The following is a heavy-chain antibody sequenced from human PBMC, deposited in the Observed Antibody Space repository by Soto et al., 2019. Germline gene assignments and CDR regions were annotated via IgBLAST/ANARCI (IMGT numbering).Heavy chain of an antibody. J-gene: IGHJ6*02. V-gene: IGHV1-69*01. CDR1: GGTFNNYA. Sequence: QEQLLQSGAEVRKPGSSVKVSCKASGGTFNNYAVSWVRQAPGQGLEWMGGIIPMFETVNYAQRFQGRLTIAADESTSTAYMELTSLTSADTAIYFCARGLRTGNYGMDVWGQGTTVTFSS. D-gene: IGHD2-15*01. CDR2: IIPMFETV. CDR3: ARGLRTGNYGMDV.